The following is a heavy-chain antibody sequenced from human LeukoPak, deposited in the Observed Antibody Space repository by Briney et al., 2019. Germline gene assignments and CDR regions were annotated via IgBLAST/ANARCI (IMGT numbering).Heavy chain of an antibody. J-gene: IGHJ6*03. V-gene: IGHV3-23*01. CDR1: GASLMDYY. Sequence: PSETLSLTCAVSGASLMDYYWSWVRQAPGKGLEWVASIHGSSPSAAGIRFYADTVKGRFTISGDYSKNTLYLQMNTLRVEDTAVYYCASDYPLYYYYMDVWGKGTAVTVSS. CDR3: ASDYPLYYYYMDV. D-gene: IGHD4-11*01. CDR2: IHGSSPSAAGIR.